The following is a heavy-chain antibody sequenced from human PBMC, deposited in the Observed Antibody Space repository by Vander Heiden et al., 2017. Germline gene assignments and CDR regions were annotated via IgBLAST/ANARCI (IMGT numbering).Heavy chain of an antibody. D-gene: IGHD3-10*01. CDR3: ARDRGSGYGYYYYYGMDV. V-gene: IGHV3-21*01. CDR1: GFTFSSHS. Sequence: EVQLVESGGGLVTPGGSLRLSCAASGFTFSSHSMNWGRQAPGKGLEWVSSISSSSSYIYYADSVKGRFTISRDNAKNSLYLQMNSLRAEDTAVYYCARDRGSGYGYYYYYGMDVWGQGTTVTVSS. J-gene: IGHJ6*02. CDR2: ISSSSSYI.